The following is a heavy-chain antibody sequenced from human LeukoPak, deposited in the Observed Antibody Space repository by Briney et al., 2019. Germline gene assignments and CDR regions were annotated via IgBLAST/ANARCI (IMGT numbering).Heavy chain of an antibody. Sequence: PGGSLRLSCAASGFTFSDYYMSWIRQAPGKGLEWVSYISSSGSTIYYADSVKGRFTISRDNAKNSLYLQMNSLRAEDTAVYYCARDSHDYSGKPEYFQHWGQGTLVTVSS. CDR1: GFTFSDYY. CDR2: ISSSGSTI. J-gene: IGHJ1*01. D-gene: IGHD4-23*01. V-gene: IGHV3-11*01. CDR3: ARDSHDYSGKPEYFQH.